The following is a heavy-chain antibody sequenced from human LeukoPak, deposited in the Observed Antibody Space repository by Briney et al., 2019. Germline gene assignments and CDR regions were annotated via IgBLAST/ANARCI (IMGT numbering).Heavy chain of an antibody. V-gene: IGHV1-69*05. D-gene: IGHD6-19*01. CDR3: ARDCGAVAGTRHFDY. J-gene: IGHJ4*02. CDR2: IIPIFGTA. Sequence: ASVKVSCKASGGTFSSYAISWVRQAPGQGLEWMGGIIPIFGTANYAQKFQGRVTITTDESTSTAYMELSSLRSEDTAVYYCARDCGAVAGTRHFDYWGQGTLVTVSS. CDR1: GGTFSSYA.